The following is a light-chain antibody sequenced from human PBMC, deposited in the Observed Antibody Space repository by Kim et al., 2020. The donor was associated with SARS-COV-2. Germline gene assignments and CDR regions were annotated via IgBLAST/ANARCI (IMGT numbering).Light chain of an antibody. Sequence: DIQMTQSPSSLSASVGDRVTITCRASQDIRNDLGWYQQSPGRAPKRLIYGASSLQSGVPSRFSGSGSGTEFTLTISSLQPEDFATYFCLQHNNYPITFGQGTRLEIK. V-gene: IGKV1-17*01. CDR1: QDIRND. J-gene: IGKJ5*01. CDR2: GAS. CDR3: LQHNNYPIT.